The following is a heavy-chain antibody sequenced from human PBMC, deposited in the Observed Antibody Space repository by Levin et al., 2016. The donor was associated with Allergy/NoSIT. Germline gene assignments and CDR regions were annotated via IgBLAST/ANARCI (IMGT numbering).Heavy chain of an antibody. V-gene: IGHV1-2*02. CDR2: INPNSGGT. J-gene: IGHJ4*02. Sequence: ASVKVSCKASGYTFTGYYMHWVRQAPGQGLEWMGWINPNSGGTKYAQKFQGRVTMTRDTSISTAYMELSRLRSDDTAVYYCARDLYYYDNSGYSSGFDYWGQGTLVTVSS. CDR3: ARDLYYYDNSGYSSGFDY. D-gene: IGHD3-22*01. CDR1: GYTFTGYY.